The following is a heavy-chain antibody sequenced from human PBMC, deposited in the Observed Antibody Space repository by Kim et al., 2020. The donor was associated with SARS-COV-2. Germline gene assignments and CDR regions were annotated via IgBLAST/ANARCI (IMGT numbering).Heavy chain of an antibody. CDR3: ARDGIAAAGGGMDV. Sequence: GGSLRLSCAASGFTFSSYWMSWVRQAPGKGLEWVANIKQDGSEKYYVDSVKGRFTISRDNAKNSLYLQMNSLRAEDTAVYYCARDGIAAAGGGMDVWGQGTTVTVSS. CDR1: GFTFSSYW. J-gene: IGHJ6*02. V-gene: IGHV3-7*01. CDR2: IKQDGSEK. D-gene: IGHD6-13*01.